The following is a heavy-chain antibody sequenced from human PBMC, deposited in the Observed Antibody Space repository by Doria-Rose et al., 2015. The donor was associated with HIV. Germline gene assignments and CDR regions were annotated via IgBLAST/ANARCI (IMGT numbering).Heavy chain of an antibody. CDR1: GGSVASGTPY. CDR2: IYYSGTT. J-gene: IGHJ5*02. V-gene: IGHV4-39*01. Sequence: QVQLQESGPGLVKPSETLSLTCTASGGSVASGTPYWDWIRQTPGKGLEWIGTIYYSGTTYYNPSLSGRVTISLHTSKNEYPLRLISLTAADTGVYYCAKQAVNWFDPWGQGTLVTVSS. D-gene: IGHD6-25*01. CDR3: AKQAVNWFDP.